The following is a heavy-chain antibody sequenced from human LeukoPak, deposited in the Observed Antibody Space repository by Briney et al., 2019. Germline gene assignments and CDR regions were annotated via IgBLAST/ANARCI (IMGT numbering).Heavy chain of an antibody. CDR2: IIPIFGTA. J-gene: IGHJ4*02. Sequence: SVKVSCKASGGTFSSYAISWVRQAPGQGLEWMGGIIPIFGTANYAQKFQGRVTITADESTSTAYMELSSLRSEDTALYYCAREYRYGGFFDYWGQGTLVTVSS. CDR1: GGTFSSYA. D-gene: IGHD3-10*01. CDR3: AREYRYGGFFDY. V-gene: IGHV1-69*13.